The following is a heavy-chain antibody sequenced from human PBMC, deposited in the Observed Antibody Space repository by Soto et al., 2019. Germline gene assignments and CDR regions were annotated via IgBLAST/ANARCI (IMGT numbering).Heavy chain of an antibody. CDR3: ARLEKGPGIAVAGFDY. CDR2: IDPSDSYT. Sequence: GESLKISCQGSGYSFTSYWISWVRQMPGKGLEWMGRIDPSDSYTNYSPSFQGHVTISADKSISTAYLQWSSLKASDTAMYYCARLEKGPGIAVAGFDYWGQGTLVTVSS. V-gene: IGHV5-10-1*01. D-gene: IGHD6-19*01. CDR1: GYSFTSYW. J-gene: IGHJ4*02.